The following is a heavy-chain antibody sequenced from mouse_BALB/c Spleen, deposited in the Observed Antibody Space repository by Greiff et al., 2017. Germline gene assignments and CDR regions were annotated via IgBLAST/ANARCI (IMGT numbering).Heavy chain of an antibody. CDR2: IWAGGST. D-gene: IGHD1-1*01. CDR3: AREHYYGSRERAWFAY. V-gene: IGHV2-9*02. CDR1: GFSLTSYG. Sequence: QVQLKESGPGLVAPSQSLSITCTVSGFSLTSYGVHWVRQPPGKGLEWLGVIWAGGSTNYNSALMSRLSISKDNSKSQVFLKMNSLQTDDTAMYYSAREHYYGSRERAWFAYWGQGTLVTVSA. J-gene: IGHJ3*01.